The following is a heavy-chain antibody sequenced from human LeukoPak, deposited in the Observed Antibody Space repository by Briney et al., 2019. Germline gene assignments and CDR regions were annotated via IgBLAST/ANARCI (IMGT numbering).Heavy chain of an antibody. J-gene: IGHJ4*02. CDR2: ISRSSDSS. Sequence: NPGVSLRLSCAAPGFPFDDKAMHWVRQAPGKGLEWDAGISRSSDSSGYADSVKGRFTMSRDNAKNSLYLQMNSLRAEDMALYYCVKDIGSGSYRYGGYFDYWGQGTLVTVSS. D-gene: IGHD1-26*01. CDR3: VKDIGSGSYRYGGYFDY. CDR1: GFPFDDKA. V-gene: IGHV3-9*03.